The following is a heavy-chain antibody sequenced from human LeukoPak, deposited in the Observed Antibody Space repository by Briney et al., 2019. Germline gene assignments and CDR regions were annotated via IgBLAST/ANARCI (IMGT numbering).Heavy chain of an antibody. Sequence: PGRSLRLSCAASGFTFSSYGMHWVRQAPGKGLEWVAVISYDGSNKYYADSVKGRFTISRDNSKNTLYLQMNSLRAEDTAVYYCARDASVGRWLQLGDAFDIWGQGTMVTVSS. CDR3: ARDASVGRWLQLGDAFDI. D-gene: IGHD5-24*01. CDR1: GFTFSSYG. V-gene: IGHV3-30*19. CDR2: ISYDGSNK. J-gene: IGHJ3*02.